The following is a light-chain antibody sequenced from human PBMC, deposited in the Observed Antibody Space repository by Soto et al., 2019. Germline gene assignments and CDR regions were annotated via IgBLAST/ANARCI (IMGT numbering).Light chain of an antibody. Sequence: EIVMTQSPATLSVSPGERATLSCRASQSVSSNLAWYQQKPGQPPRLLIFGASIRATGIPDRFSGSESGTDFTLTISRLEPEDFAVYHCQQYGSSPTTFGQGTKVDI. V-gene: IGKV3-20*01. J-gene: IGKJ1*01. CDR2: GAS. CDR1: QSVSSN. CDR3: QQYGSSPTT.